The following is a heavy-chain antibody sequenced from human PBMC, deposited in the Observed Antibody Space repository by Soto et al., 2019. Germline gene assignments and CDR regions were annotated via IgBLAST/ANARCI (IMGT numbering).Heavy chain of an antibody. V-gene: IGHV1-3*01. Sequence: QVHFVQSGAEVKKPGASVKLSCKASGYTFNSYALYWVRQAPGQGLEWMGWINAGNGNTKYPQRFQDRVTITRATAASTTYMELNRLSSEDTAVYFCARDHTSGGYYNGDFWGPGTRVIVAS. J-gene: IGHJ4*02. CDR1: GYTFNSYA. D-gene: IGHD3-10*01. CDR3: ARDHTSGGYYNGDF. CDR2: INAGNGNT.